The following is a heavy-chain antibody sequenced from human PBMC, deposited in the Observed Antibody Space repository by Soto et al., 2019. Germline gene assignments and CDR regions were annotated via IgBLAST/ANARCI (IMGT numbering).Heavy chain of an antibody. CDR3: AKALGIDDSSGYYYFQH. CDR2: ISGSGGST. V-gene: IGHV3-23*01. J-gene: IGHJ1*01. D-gene: IGHD3-22*01. Sequence: PGGSLRLSCAASGFTFSSYAMSWVRQAPGKGLEWVSAISGSGGSTYYADSVKGRFTISRDNSKNTLHLQMNSLRAEDTAVYYCAKALGIDDSSGYYYFQHWGQGTLVTVSS. CDR1: GFTFSSYA.